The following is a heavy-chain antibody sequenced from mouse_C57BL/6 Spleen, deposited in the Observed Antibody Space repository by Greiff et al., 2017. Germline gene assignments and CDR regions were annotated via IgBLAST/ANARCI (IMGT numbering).Heavy chain of an antibody. CDR3: VGGDSSGYVWAMDY. V-gene: IGHV1-82*01. Sequence: QVQLQQSGPELVKPGASVKISCKASGYAFSSSWMNWVKQRPGKGLEWIGRIYPGDGDTNYNGKFKGKATLTADKSSSTAYMQLSSLTSADSAVYFCVGGDSSGYVWAMDYWGQGTSVTVSS. J-gene: IGHJ4*01. CDR1: GYAFSSSW. D-gene: IGHD3-2*02. CDR2: IYPGDGDT.